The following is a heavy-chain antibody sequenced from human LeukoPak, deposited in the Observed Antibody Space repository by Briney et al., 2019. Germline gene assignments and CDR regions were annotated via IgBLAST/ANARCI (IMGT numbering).Heavy chain of an antibody. CDR2: ISSSSSYI. J-gene: IGHJ3*01. CDR3: ARGPLAVAGAFDV. V-gene: IGHV3-21*01. CDR1: GFTFSSYS. Sequence: GGSLRLSCAASGFTFSSYSMNWVRQAPGKGLEWVSSISSSSSYIYYADSVKGRFTISRDNAKNSLYLQMNSLRAEDTAVYYCARGPLAVAGAFDVWGQGTMVTVSS. D-gene: IGHD6-19*01.